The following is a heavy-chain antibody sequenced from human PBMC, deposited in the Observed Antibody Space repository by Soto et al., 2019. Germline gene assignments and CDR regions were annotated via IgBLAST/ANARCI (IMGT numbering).Heavy chain of an antibody. CDR3: AKDPPYCSSTSCYANDAFDT. Sequence: GGSLRLSCAASGFAFSIYAMSWARQAPGKGLEWVSAISGSGGSTYYADSVKGRFTISRDNSKNTLYLQMNSLRAEDTAVYYCAKDPPYCSSTSCYANDAFDTWGQGTMVTVSS. V-gene: IGHV3-23*01. CDR1: GFAFSIYA. D-gene: IGHD2-2*01. CDR2: ISGSGGST. J-gene: IGHJ3*02.